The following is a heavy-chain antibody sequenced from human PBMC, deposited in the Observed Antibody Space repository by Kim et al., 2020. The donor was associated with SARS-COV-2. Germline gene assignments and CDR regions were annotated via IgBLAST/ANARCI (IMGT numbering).Heavy chain of an antibody. CDR3: AKDRPWYSSRGRGLDWYFDL. J-gene: IGHJ2*01. V-gene: IGHV3-9*01. CDR2: SSWNSGSI. CDR1: GFTFDDYA. Sequence: GGSLRLSCAASGFTFDDYAMHWVRQAPGKGLEWVSGSSWNSGSIGYADSVKGRFTISRDNAKNSLYLQMNSLRAEDTALYYCAKDRPWYSSRGRGLDWYFDLWGRGTLVTVSS. D-gene: IGHD6-13*01.